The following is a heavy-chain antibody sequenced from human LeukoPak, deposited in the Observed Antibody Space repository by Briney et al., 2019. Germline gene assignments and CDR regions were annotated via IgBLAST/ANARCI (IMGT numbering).Heavy chain of an antibody. CDR1: GFAFSSYA. Sequence: GGSLRLSCAASGFAFSSYAMSWVRQAPGNRLEWVSVISGIGDSTYYTDSVKGRFTISRDNSKNTLYLQMNRLRVEDTAVYYCARFFIYSGLSDPLTDDWGQGTLVTVSS. CDR3: ARFFIYSGLSDPLTDD. CDR2: ISGIGDST. D-gene: IGHD6-6*01. V-gene: IGHV3-23*01. J-gene: IGHJ4*02.